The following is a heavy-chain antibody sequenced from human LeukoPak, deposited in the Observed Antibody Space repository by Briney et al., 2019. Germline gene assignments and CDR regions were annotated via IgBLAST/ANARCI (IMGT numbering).Heavy chain of an antibody. D-gene: IGHD2-2*01. CDR1: GFTFSSYW. CDR3: AREPPGYCSSTSCPTGFDY. V-gene: IGHV3-7*01. J-gene: IGHJ4*02. Sequence: GGSLRLSCAASGFTFSSYWMSWVRQAPGKGLEWVANIKQDGSEKYYVDSVKGRFTISRDNAKNSLYLQMNSLRAEDTAVYYCAREPPGYCSSTSCPTGFDYWGQGTLVTVSS. CDR2: IKQDGSEK.